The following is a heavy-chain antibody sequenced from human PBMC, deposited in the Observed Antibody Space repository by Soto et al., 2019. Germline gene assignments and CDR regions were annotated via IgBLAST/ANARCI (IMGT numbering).Heavy chain of an antibody. V-gene: IGHV4-31*03. CDR1: GGSISTGGYY. D-gene: IGHD4-17*01. Sequence: PSETLSLTCTVSGGSISTGGYYWNWIRQHPGKGLEWIGYIYYSGSTYYNPSLKSRVTISVDTSKNQFSLKLSSVTAADTAVYYCARSPQSTVPTSAYWGQGTLVPVSS. CDR2: IYYSGST. CDR3: ARSPQSTVPTSAY. J-gene: IGHJ4*02.